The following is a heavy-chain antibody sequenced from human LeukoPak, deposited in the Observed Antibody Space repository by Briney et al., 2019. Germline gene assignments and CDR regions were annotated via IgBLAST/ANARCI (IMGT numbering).Heavy chain of an antibody. CDR2: IYYSGST. CDR3: ARVTYWGYYYYYMDV. V-gene: IGHV4-59*13. Sequence: SETLSPTCAVSGGSISSYYWSWIRQPPGKGLEWIGYIYYSGSTNYNPSLKSRVTISVDTSKNQFSLKLSSVTAADTAVYYCARVTYWGYYYYYMDVWGKGTTVTVSS. J-gene: IGHJ6*03. CDR1: GGSISSYY. D-gene: IGHD3-16*01.